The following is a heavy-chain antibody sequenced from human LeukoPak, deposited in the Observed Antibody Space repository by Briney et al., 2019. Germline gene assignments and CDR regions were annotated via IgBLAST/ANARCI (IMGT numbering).Heavy chain of an antibody. J-gene: IGHJ4*02. D-gene: IGHD1-26*01. Sequence: PPGGSLRLSCAASGFTFSSYGMHWVRQAPGKGLEWVAFIRYDGTNKYYADSVRGRFTISRDSAKNTLFLQMNSLRAEDTAVYYCARDEKIVGASGKDYWGQGTLVTVSS. CDR2: IRYDGTNK. CDR3: ARDEKIVGASGKDY. CDR1: GFTFSSYG. V-gene: IGHV3-30*02.